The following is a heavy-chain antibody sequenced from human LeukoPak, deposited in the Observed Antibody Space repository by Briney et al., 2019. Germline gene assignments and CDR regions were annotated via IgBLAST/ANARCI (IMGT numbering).Heavy chain of an antibody. CDR1: GFTFGDYA. CDR2: IRSKAYGGTT. CDR3: TRDGPKDIVVVPAGYYMDV. D-gene: IGHD2-2*01. J-gene: IGHJ6*03. Sequence: GGSLRLSCTASGFTFGDYAMSWVRQAPGKGLEGVGFIRSKAYGGTTEYAASVKGRFTISRDDSKSIAYLQMNSLKTEDTAVYYCTRDGPKDIVVVPAGYYMDVWGKGTTVTVSS. V-gene: IGHV3-49*04.